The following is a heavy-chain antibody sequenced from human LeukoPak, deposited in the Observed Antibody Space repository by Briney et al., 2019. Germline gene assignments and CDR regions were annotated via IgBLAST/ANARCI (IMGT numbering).Heavy chain of an antibody. J-gene: IGHJ3*02. V-gene: IGHV3-48*04. CDR3: ARDVTMVPYAFDI. Sequence: GGSLTLSCAASGFTFSNYSMNWVSQAPGKGLEWVSYISSGSSTIYYADSVKGRFTTSRDNAKNSLYLQMNSLRAEDTAIYYCARDVTMVPYAFDIWGQGAMVTVSS. CDR2: ISSGSSTI. D-gene: IGHD3-10*01. CDR1: GFTFSNYS.